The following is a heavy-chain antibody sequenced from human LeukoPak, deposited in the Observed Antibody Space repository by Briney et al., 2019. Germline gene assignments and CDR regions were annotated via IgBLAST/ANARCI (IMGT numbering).Heavy chain of an antibody. CDR3: ARGRQIRFHSMPNISSWYWFDP. D-gene: IGHD6-13*01. V-gene: IGHV1-2*02. J-gene: IGHJ5*02. Sequence: ASVKVSCKASGYTFTGYYMHWVRQAPGQGLEWMGWINPNSGGTNYAQKFQGRVTMTRDTSISTAYMELSRLRSDDTAVYYCARGRQIRFHSMPNISSWYWFDPWGQGTLVTVSS. CDR2: INPNSGGT. CDR1: GYTFTGYY.